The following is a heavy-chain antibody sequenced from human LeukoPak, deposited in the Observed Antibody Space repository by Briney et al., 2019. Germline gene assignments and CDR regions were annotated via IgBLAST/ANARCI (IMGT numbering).Heavy chain of an antibody. D-gene: IGHD3-3*01. V-gene: IGHV5-51*01. CDR3: ARQSRITIFGVDYYYMDV. CDR1: GYSFTSYW. CDR2: IYPGDSDT. Sequence: GESLKISCKGSGYSFTSYWIGCVRQMPGKGLEWMGIIYPGDSDTRYSPSFQGQVTISADKSISTAYLQWSSLKASDTAMYYCARQSRITIFGVDYYYMDVWGKGTTVTVSS. J-gene: IGHJ6*03.